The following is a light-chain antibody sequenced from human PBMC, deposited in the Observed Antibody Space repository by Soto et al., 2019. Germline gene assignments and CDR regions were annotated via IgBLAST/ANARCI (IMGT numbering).Light chain of an antibody. CDR3: SSYTSTSSFYV. Sequence: QSALTQPASVSGSPGQSITISCTGANSDIGNYDFVSWYRQHPGEAPKVLIFDVSNRPSGISNRFSGSKSGNTASLTIYGLQAEDGADYFCSSYTSTSSFYVFGTGTKVTV. CDR2: DVS. V-gene: IGLV2-14*03. J-gene: IGLJ1*01. CDR1: NSDIGNYDF.